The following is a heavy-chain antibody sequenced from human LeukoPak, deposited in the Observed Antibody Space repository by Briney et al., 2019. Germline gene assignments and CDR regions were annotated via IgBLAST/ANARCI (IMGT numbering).Heavy chain of an antibody. J-gene: IGHJ4*02. CDR2: IWYDGSNK. CDR1: GFTFSSYG. D-gene: IGHD3-22*01. V-gene: IGHV3-33*01. Sequence: GGSLRLSCAASGFTFSSYGMHWVRQAPGKGLEWVAVIWYDGSNKYYADSVKGRFTISRDNSKNTLYLQMNSLRAEDTAVYYCARGYYYDSGFDYWGQGTLVTVSS. CDR3: ARGYYYDSGFDY.